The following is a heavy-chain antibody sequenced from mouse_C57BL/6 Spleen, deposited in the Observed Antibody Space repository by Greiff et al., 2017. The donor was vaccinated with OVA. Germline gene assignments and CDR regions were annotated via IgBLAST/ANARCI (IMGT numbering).Heavy chain of an antibody. CDR1: GYTFTDYY. CDR2: INPNNGGT. V-gene: IGHV1-26*01. D-gene: IGHD2-4*01. CDR3: ARGGGLRRSDWYFDV. Sequence: VQLQQSGPELVKPGASVKISCKASGYTFTDYYMNWVKQSHGKSLEWIGDINPNNGGTSYNQKFKGKATLTVDKSSSTAYMELRSLTSEDSAVYYCARGGGLRRSDWYFDVWGTGTTVTVSS. J-gene: IGHJ1*03.